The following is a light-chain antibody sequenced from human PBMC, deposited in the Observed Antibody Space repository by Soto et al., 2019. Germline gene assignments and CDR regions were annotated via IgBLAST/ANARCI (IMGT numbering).Light chain of an antibody. CDR1: HNIAKW. CDR2: DAS. J-gene: IGKJ1*01. V-gene: IGKV1-5*01. CDR3: QHLDTYWP. Sequence: IQMTQSPSTLSPSVGDRVTITCRASHNIAKWLAWYQQKPGRAPRLLIYDASTLQTGVPSRFSGSGSGTEFTLTISGLRPDDFATYYCQHLDTYWPFGQGTKVEIK.